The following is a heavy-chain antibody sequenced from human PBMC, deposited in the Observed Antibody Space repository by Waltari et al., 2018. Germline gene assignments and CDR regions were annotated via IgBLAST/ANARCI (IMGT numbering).Heavy chain of an antibody. D-gene: IGHD3-10*01. Sequence: QVQLQESGPGLVKPSGTLSLTCTVSGYSIKNNYYWGWIRQPPGEGLEGIGTIYHTGGPYSNPSLKSRVIISVDTSKNQFSLRLSSVTAADTAVYYCARVVPRAVNDYWGQGTLVTVSS. CDR1: GYSIKNNYY. CDR2: IYHTGGP. CDR3: ARVVPRAVNDY. J-gene: IGHJ4*02. V-gene: IGHV4-38-2*02.